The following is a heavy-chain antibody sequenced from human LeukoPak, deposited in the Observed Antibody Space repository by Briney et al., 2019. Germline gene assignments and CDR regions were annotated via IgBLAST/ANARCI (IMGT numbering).Heavy chain of an antibody. CDR2: IKQDGSEK. D-gene: IGHD3-22*01. Sequence: GGSLRLSCAASGFTFSSYGMHWVRQAPGKGLEWVANIKQDGSEKYYVDSVKGRFTISRDNAKNSLYLQMNSLRAEDTAVYYCAREFYYDSSGYPDYWGQGTLVTVSS. CDR1: GFTFSSYG. V-gene: IGHV3-7*01. J-gene: IGHJ4*02. CDR3: AREFYYDSSGYPDY.